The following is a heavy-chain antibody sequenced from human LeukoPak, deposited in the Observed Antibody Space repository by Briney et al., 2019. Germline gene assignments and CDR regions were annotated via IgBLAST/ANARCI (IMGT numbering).Heavy chain of an antibody. D-gene: IGHD2/OR15-2a*01. Sequence: GGSLRLSCAASGSTFSNSGSTFSSYGMNWVRQAPGKGLEWVSGISARGGSTYYADSVKGRFTISRDNSNNTLCLQMNSLRAEDTALYYCATGTTNSAHWGQGTLVTVSS. V-gene: IGHV3-23*01. CDR1: GSTFSNSGSTFSSYG. J-gene: IGHJ4*02. CDR3: ATGTTNSAH. CDR2: ISARGGST.